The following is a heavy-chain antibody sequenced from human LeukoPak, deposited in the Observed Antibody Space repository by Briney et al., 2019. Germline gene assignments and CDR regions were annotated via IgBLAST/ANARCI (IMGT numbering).Heavy chain of an antibody. D-gene: IGHD2-15*01. CDR1: GFTFSSYE. Sequence: GGSLRLSCAASGFTFSSYEMNWVRQAPGKGLEWVTFIQYDGRNTYYADSVKGRFTISRDNSKNTLYLQMNSLRDEDTAVYYCAKSRTPKPSEDWGQGTLVTVSS. CDR2: IQYDGRNT. CDR3: AKSRTPKPSED. V-gene: IGHV3-30*02. J-gene: IGHJ4*02.